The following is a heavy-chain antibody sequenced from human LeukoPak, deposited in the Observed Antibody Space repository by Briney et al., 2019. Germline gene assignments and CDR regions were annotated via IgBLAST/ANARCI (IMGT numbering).Heavy chain of an antibody. CDR1: GFTFSSYG. CDR3: AKHYYGSGRPLDY. Sequence: GGSLRLSCAASGFTFSSYGMHWVRQAPGKGLEWVAFIRNDGRNKYYTDSVKGRFTISRDNSKNTLYLQMNSLRAEDTAVYYCAKHYYGSGRPLDYWGQGTLVTVSS. D-gene: IGHD3-10*01. J-gene: IGHJ4*02. V-gene: IGHV3-30*02. CDR2: IRNDGRNK.